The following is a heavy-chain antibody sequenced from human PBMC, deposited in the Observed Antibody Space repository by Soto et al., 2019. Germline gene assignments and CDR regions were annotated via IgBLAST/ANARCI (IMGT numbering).Heavy chain of an antibody. CDR2: INHSGST. V-gene: IGHV4-34*01. Sequence: SETLSLTCAVYGGSFSGYYWSWIRQPPGKGLEWIGEINHSGSTNYNPSLKSRVTISVDTSKNQFSLKLSSVTAADTAVYYCARATAYSSSWSIYYYYGMDVWGQGTTVTV. J-gene: IGHJ6*02. CDR3: ARATAYSSSWSIYYYYGMDV. D-gene: IGHD6-13*01. CDR1: GGSFSGYY.